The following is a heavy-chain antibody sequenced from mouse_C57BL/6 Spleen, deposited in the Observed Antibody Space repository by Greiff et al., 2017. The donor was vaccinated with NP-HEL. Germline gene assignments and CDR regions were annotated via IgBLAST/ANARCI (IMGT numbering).Heavy chain of an antibody. D-gene: IGHD1-1*01. CDR3: ARSRDYGSPWFAY. CDR1: GHTFTDYY. CDR2: IYPGSGNT. Sequence: VQLQQSGAELVRPGASVKLSCKASGHTFTDYYINWVKQRPGQGLEWIARIYPGSGNTYYNEKFKGKATLTAEKSSSTAYMQLSSLTSEDSAVYFCARSRDYGSPWFAYWGQGTLVTVSA. V-gene: IGHV1-76*01. J-gene: IGHJ3*01.